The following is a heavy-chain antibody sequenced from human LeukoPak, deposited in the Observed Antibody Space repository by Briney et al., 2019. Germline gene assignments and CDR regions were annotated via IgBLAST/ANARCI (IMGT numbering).Heavy chain of an antibody. D-gene: IGHD3-16*02. Sequence: PGGSLRLSCAASGFTFSSYGMHWVRQAPGKGLEWVAVISYDGSNKYYADSVKGRFTISRDNSKNTLYLQMNSLRAEDTAVYYCAKTPVTSRPPFDYWGQGTLVTVSS. V-gene: IGHV3-30*18. J-gene: IGHJ4*02. CDR3: AKTPVTSRPPFDY. CDR2: ISYDGSNK. CDR1: GFTFSSYG.